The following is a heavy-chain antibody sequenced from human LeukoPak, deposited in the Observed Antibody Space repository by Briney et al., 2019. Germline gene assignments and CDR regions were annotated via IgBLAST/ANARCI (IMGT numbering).Heavy chain of an antibody. D-gene: IGHD1-26*01. Sequence: PGGSLRHSCAASGFTFRSYAMHWVRQAPGKGLEWVAVISYDGRKTYYADSVKRRFIISRDNSKNTLYLQMNSLRAEDTAVYYCARDDYSGKHVKGYYFDYWGQGTLVTVSS. CDR3: ARDDYSGKHVKGYYFDY. CDR2: ISYDGRKT. J-gene: IGHJ4*02. V-gene: IGHV3-30*04. CDR1: GFTFRSYA.